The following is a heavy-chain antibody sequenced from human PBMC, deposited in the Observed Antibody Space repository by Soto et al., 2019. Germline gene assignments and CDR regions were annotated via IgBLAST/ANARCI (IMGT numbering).Heavy chain of an antibody. J-gene: IGHJ5*02. CDR3: AREGCGSTSWYQGWFDP. CDR2: IYHSGST. D-gene: IGHD2-2*01. CDR1: GGSISSGGYS. V-gene: IGHV4-30-2*01. Sequence: QLQLQESGSGLVKPSQTLSLTCAVSGGSISSGGYSWSWIRQPPGKGLEWIGYIYHSGSTYYNPSLQSRVTISVDRSKNQFSLKLSSVTAADTAVYYCAREGCGSTSWYQGWFDPWGQGTLVTVSS.